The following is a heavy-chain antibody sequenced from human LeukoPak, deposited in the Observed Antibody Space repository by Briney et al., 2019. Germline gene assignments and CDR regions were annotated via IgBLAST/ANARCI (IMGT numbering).Heavy chain of an antibody. CDR3: ARGGSSVWNHFYY. J-gene: IGHJ4*02. CDR2: INPNSGDT. D-gene: IGHD1-14*01. CDR1: GYTFTGYY. Sequence: ASVKVSCKASGYTFTGYYMHWVRQAPGQGLEWMGWINPNSGDTNYAQKFQGRVTMTRDTSISTAYMELRSLRSDDTAVYSCARGGSSVWNHFYYWGQGTLVTVSS. V-gene: IGHV1-2*02.